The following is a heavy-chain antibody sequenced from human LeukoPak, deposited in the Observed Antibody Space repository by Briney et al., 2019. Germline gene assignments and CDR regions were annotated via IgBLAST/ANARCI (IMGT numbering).Heavy chain of an antibody. CDR2: IYYSGST. CDR3: ARGQVQLWLRY. CDR1: GGSISSGGYY. D-gene: IGHD5-18*01. Sequence: SETLSLTCTVSGGSISSGGYYWSWIRQHPGKGLEWIGYIYYSGSTYYNPSLKSRVTISVDTSKNQFSLKLSSVTAADTAVYYCARGQVQLWLRYWGQGTLVTVSS. J-gene: IGHJ4*02. V-gene: IGHV4-31*03.